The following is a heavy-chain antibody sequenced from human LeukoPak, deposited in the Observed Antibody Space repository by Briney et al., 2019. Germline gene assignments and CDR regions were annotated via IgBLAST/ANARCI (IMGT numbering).Heavy chain of an antibody. Sequence: SQTLSLTCAISGDSVSSNSAAWNWIRQSPSRGLEWLGRTYYRSKWYNDYAVSVKSRITINPDTSKNQFSLQLNSVTPEDTAVYYCARNYYDSSGYLKRPFDYWGQGTLVTVSS. CDR1: GDSVSSNSAA. D-gene: IGHD3-22*01. CDR3: ARNYYDSSGYLKRPFDY. J-gene: IGHJ4*02. V-gene: IGHV6-1*01. CDR2: TYYRSKWYN.